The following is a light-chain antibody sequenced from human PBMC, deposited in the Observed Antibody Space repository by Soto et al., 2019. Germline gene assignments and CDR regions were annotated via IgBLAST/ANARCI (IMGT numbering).Light chain of an antibody. V-gene: IGKV1-5*01. Sequence: DIQMTQSPSTLAASVGDTVTMTCRSSSKWLAWYQKKPGKAPKLLIYDVSNLERGVPPRFSGSTSGAESTLTINGLQPDDLVTYYCQHTTDFTFGQGTKVEIK. CDR1: SSSKW. CDR3: QHTTDFT. CDR2: DVS. J-gene: IGKJ2*01.